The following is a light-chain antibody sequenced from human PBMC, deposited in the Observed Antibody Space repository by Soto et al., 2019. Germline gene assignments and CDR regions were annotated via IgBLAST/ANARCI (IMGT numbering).Light chain of an antibody. Sequence: EIVLTQSLGTLSLSTGERATLSCRASQTIASRYLAWYQHQPGQAPRLLIYRTFARAPGIPDRFSGGGSGTDFTLTISILEREDFAVYYCQQYDTSPPTFGQGTRLEIK. CDR3: QQYDTSPPT. CDR2: RTF. CDR1: QTIASRY. V-gene: IGKV3-20*01. J-gene: IGKJ5*01.